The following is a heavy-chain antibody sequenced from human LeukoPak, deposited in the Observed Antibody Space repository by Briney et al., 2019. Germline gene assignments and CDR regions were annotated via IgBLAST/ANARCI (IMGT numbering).Heavy chain of an antibody. J-gene: IGHJ6*02. CDR2: INHSGST. D-gene: IGHD6-19*01. V-gene: IGHV4-34*01. Sequence: KPSETLSLTCAVCGGSFSGYYWSWIRQPPGKGLEWIGEINHSGSTNYNPSLKSRVTISVDTSKNQFSLKLSSVTAADTAVYYCARSNSSGWRYYYYYGMDVWGQGTTVTVSS. CDR1: GGSFSGYY. CDR3: ARSNSSGWRYYYYYGMDV.